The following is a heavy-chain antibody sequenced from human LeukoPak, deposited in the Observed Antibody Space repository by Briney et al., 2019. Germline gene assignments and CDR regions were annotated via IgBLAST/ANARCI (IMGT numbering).Heavy chain of an antibody. V-gene: IGHV4-31*03. J-gene: IGHJ5*01. D-gene: IGHD4-17*01. CDR3: ARHGDYVGVDS. Sequence: PSQTLSLTCTVSGGSISSGDYYWNWIRQHPGKGLEWIGYIYYSGSTYYNPSLKSRVTISVDTSKNPFSLKLSSVTAADTAVYYCARHGDYVGVDSWGQGTLVTVSS. CDR2: IYYSGST. CDR1: GGSISSGDYY.